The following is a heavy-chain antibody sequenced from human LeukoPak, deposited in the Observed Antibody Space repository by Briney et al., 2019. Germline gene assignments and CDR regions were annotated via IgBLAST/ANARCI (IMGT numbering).Heavy chain of an antibody. D-gene: IGHD3-22*01. J-gene: IGHJ6*03. CDR3: AREPLNRGYDNSGRRDYYMDV. V-gene: IGHV4-59*01. CDR1: GGSISSYY. CDR2: IYYSGST. Sequence: SETLSLTCTVSGGSISSYYWSWIRQPPGKGLEWIGYIYYSGSTNYNPSLKSRVTISVDTSKTQFSLKLSSVTAADTAVYYCAREPLNRGYDNSGRRDYYMDVWGKGTTVTVSS.